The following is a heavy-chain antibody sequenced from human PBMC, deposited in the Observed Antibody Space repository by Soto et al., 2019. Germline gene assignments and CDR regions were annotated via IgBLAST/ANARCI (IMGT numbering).Heavy chain of an antibody. CDR1: GFSLSARGVG. D-gene: IGHD6-6*01. CDR3: AHSVIGPAAPQIDS. Sequence: QITLKESGPTLVKPTQPLTLTCTFSGFSLSARGVGVAWIRQPPGKALEWLALIFWNDDKFYTSSLRNRLTITKDTSKNKVILTLTNLGPEDAATYYCAHSVIGPAAPQIDSWGPGTLVTVSS. V-gene: IGHV2-5*01. J-gene: IGHJ4*02. CDR2: IFWNDDK.